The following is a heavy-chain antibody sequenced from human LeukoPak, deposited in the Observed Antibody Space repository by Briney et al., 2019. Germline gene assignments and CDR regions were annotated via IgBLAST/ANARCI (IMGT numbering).Heavy chain of an antibody. CDR3: AREGRIVGADLDAFDI. V-gene: IGHV3-53*05. Sequence: PSETLSLTCAVSGYSISSGYYWGWVRQAPGKGLEWVSVIYSGGSTYYADSVKGRFTISRDNSKNTLYLQMNSLRAEDTAVYYCAREGRIVGADLDAFDIWGQGTMVTVSS. CDR2: IYSGGST. D-gene: IGHD1-26*01. CDR1: GYSISSGYY. J-gene: IGHJ3*02.